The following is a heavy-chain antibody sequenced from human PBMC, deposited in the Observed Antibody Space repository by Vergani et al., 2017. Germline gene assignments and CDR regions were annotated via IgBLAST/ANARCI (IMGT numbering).Heavy chain of an antibody. D-gene: IGHD1-26*01. Sequence: EVQLVQSGAEVKKPGESLKISCEGSGYTFTDYWVGWVRQKPGKGLEWMGVVYARDSITRYSLSFEVQVTISADKSINTAYLEWDSLRASDSAMYYCVRRRWERQDWGQGTLVTV. CDR2: VYARDSIT. J-gene: IGHJ4*02. V-gene: IGHV5-51*01. CDR1: GYTFTDYW. CDR3: VRRRWERQD.